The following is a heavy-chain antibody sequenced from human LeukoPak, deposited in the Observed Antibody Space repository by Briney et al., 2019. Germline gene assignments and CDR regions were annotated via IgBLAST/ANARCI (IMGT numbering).Heavy chain of an antibody. CDR3: ARELPVARGNAFDI. CDR2: IYYNGIT. Sequence: SQTLSLTCTVSGGSISSGGYYWSWIRQHPVKGLEWIGYIYYNGITYYNPSLKSRVTVSVDTSRNQFSLKLSSVTAADTAVYYCARELPVARGNAFDIWGQGTMVTVSS. D-gene: IGHD6-19*01. CDR1: GGSISSGGYY. J-gene: IGHJ3*02. V-gene: IGHV4-31*03.